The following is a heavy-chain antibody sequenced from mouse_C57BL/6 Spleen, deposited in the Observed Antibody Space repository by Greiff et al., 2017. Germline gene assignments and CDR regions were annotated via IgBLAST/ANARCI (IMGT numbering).Heavy chain of an antibody. D-gene: IGHD3-3*01. CDR3: ASEGPYYAMDY. Sequence: QVQLQQSGAELVRPGTSVKVSCKASGYAFTNYLIEWVKQRPGQGLEWIGVINPGSGGTNYNEKFKGKATLTADKSSSTDYMQLSSLTSEDSAVYFCASEGPYYAMDYWGQGTSVTVSS. CDR1: GYAFTNYL. J-gene: IGHJ4*01. CDR2: INPGSGGT. V-gene: IGHV1-54*01.